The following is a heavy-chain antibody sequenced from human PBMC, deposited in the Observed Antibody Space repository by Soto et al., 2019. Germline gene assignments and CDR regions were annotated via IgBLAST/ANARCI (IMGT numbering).Heavy chain of an antibody. J-gene: IGHJ6*02. CDR1: GGSLSSYA. CDR3: ARDLRAAGRPGMDV. V-gene: IGHV1-69*13. D-gene: IGHD6-13*01. Sequence: GASVKVSCKASGGSLSSYAISWVRQAPGQGLEWMGGIIPIVGTGNYAQNFQGRVTITADESTSTAYMELSSLRSEDTAMYYCARDLRAAGRPGMDVWGQGTTVTVSS. CDR2: IIPIVGTG.